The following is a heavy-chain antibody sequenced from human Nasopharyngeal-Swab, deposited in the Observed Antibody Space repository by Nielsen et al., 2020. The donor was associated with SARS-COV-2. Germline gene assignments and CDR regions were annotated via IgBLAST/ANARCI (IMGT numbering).Heavy chain of an antibody. Sequence: GESLKISCEASGFTFSKYWMSWVRQAPGKGLEWVANIKQDGSEKYYVDSVEGRFTISRDNAKNPLYLQMNSLRAEDTAVYYCARDEKAEMYNWFDPWGQGTLVTVSS. V-gene: IGHV3-7*03. CDR1: GFTFSKYW. J-gene: IGHJ5*02. D-gene: IGHD2-15*01. CDR3: ARDEKAEMYNWFDP. CDR2: IKQDGSEK.